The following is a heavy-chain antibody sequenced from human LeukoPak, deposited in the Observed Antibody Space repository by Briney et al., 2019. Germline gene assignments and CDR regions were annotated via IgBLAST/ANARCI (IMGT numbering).Heavy chain of an antibody. CDR3: ANRFTYGGY. V-gene: IGHV3-23*01. CDR1: GFTFSSYA. Sequence: GGSLRLSCAASGFTFSSYAMTWVRQAPGKGLEWVSSISGSGGSTYYADSVKGRFIISRDNSKNTMYLQMNSLRAEDTGVYDCANRFTYGGYWGQGTLVTVSS. CDR2: ISGSGGST. D-gene: IGHD5-18*01. J-gene: IGHJ4*02.